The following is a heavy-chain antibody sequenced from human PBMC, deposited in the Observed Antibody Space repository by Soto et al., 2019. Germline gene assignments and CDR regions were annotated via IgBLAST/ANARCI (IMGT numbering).Heavy chain of an antibody. CDR1: GYTFTSYD. D-gene: IGHD3-22*01. CDR3: ARGSDSSGYYFR. V-gene: IGHV1-8*01. J-gene: IGHJ4*02. Sequence: ASVKVSCKASGYTFTSYDINWVRQATGQGLEWMGWMNPNSGNTGYAQKFQGRVTMTRNTSISTAYMELSSLRSEDTAVYYCARGSDSSGYYFRWGQGNLVTVSS. CDR2: MNPNSGNT.